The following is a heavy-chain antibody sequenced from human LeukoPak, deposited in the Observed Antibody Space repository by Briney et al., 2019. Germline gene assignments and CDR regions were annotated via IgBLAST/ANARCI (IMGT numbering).Heavy chain of an antibody. Sequence: GGSLRLSCAASGFTFSNYWMSWVRQAPGEGLEWVANIKQGGSEKHYVDSVKGRFTISRDDAKNSLYLQMSTLRAEDTAVYYCAREGQGYGGKDYWGQGTRVTVSS. J-gene: IGHJ4*02. CDR1: GFTFSNYW. CDR2: IKQGGSEK. CDR3: AREGQGYGGKDY. D-gene: IGHD4-23*01. V-gene: IGHV3-7*05.